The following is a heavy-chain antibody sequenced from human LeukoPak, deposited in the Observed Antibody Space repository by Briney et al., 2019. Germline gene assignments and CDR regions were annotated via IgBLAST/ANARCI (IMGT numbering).Heavy chain of an antibody. CDR2: INTDGRNT. J-gene: IGHJ4*02. D-gene: IGHD6-13*01. V-gene: IGHV3-74*01. CDR1: GFTFSTYW. CDR3: ARDPRGIAAAGTPVY. Sequence: PGGSLRLSCAASGFTFSTYWMYWVRQAPGKGLVWVSRINTDGRNTGYADSVKGRFTISRDNAKNSLYLQMNSLRAEDTAVYYCARDPRGIAAAGTPVYWGQGTLVTVSS.